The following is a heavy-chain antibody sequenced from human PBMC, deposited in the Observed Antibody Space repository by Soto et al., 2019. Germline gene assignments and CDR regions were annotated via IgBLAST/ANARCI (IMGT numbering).Heavy chain of an antibody. CDR3: ANGPNVVVPAASYNWFDP. J-gene: IGHJ5*02. CDR2: ISGSGATT. Sequence: GGSLRLSCAASGFTFRSYAMTWVRQGPGKGLEYLSAISGSGATTYYPDSVKGRFTISRDNSKNTLYLQMNSLRAEYTAVYYCANGPNVVVPAASYNWFDPWGQGTLVTVSS. CDR1: GFTFRSYA. V-gene: IGHV3-23*01. D-gene: IGHD2-2*01.